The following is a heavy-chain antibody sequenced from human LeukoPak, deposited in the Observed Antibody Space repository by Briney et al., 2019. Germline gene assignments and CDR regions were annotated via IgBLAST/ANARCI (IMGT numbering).Heavy chain of an antibody. CDR1: GFTFSSYS. D-gene: IGHD3-10*01. CDR2: ISCNSGSI. V-gene: IGHV3-21*04. CDR3: ARGITMVRGVMAY. Sequence: GGSLRLSCAASGFTFSSYSMHWVRQAPGKGLEWVSAISCNSGSIGYADSVKGRFTISRDNAKNSLYLQMNSLRAEDTAVYYCARGITMVRGVMAYWGQGTLVTVSS. J-gene: IGHJ4*02.